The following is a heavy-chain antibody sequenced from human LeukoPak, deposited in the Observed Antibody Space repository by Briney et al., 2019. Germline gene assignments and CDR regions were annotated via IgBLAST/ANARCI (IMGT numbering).Heavy chain of an antibody. J-gene: IGHJ5*01. CDR3: ARGAGWYGS. CDR2: IHYTGTT. CDR1: GGSISPNY. Sequence: PSETLSLTCTVSGGSISPNYWSWLRQPPGKGLEWIGYIHYTGTTRYNPPLNGRVTISVDTSKNQFSLKLRSVTATDTAVYYCARGAGWYGSWGQGTLVAVSS. V-gene: IGHV4-59*01.